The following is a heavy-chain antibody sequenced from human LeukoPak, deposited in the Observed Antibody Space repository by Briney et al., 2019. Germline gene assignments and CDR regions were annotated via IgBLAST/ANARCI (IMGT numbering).Heavy chain of an antibody. D-gene: IGHD5-18*01. J-gene: IGHJ4*02. CDR2: IYYSGST. CDR3: ARGSNTTDTAMTIEKDQPFDY. CDR1: GGSISSSSYY. V-gene: IGHV4-39*01. Sequence: SETLSLTCTVSGGSISSSSYYWGWIRQPPGKGLEWIGSIYYSGSTYYNPSLKSRVTISVDTSKNQFSLKLSSVTAADTAVYYCARGSNTTDTAMTIEKDQPFDYWGQGTLVTVSS.